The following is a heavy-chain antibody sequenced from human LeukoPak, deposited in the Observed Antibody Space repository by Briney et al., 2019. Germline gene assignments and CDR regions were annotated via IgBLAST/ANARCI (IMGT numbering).Heavy chain of an antibody. CDR1: GGIFSSYA. Sequence: SVKVSCKASGGIFSSYAISWVRQAPGQGLEWMGGIIPIFGTANYAQKFQGRVTITADESTSTAYMELSSLRSEDTAVYYCARRGTLVPDKNYYGMDVWGQGTTVTVSS. CDR3: ARRGTLVPDKNYYGMDV. CDR2: IIPIFGTA. J-gene: IGHJ6*02. V-gene: IGHV1-69*13. D-gene: IGHD6-6*01.